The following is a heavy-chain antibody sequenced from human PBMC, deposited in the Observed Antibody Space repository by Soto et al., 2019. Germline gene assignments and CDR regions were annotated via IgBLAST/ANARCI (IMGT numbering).Heavy chain of an antibody. J-gene: IGHJ5*02. CDR2: IIPIFGTA. V-gene: IGHV1-69*13. CDR1: GGTFSSYA. D-gene: IGHD6-13*01. Sequence: ASVKVSCKASGGTFSSYAISWVRQAPGQGLEWMGGIIPIFGTANYAQKFQGRVTITADESTSTAYMELSSLRSEDTAVYYCARDRDDSSSWYWFDPWGQGTLVTAPQ. CDR3: ARDRDDSSSWYWFDP.